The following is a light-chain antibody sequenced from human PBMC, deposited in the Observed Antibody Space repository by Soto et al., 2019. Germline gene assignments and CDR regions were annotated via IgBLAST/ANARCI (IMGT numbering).Light chain of an antibody. V-gene: IGLV2-14*01. Sequence: QSVLTQPASVSGSPGQSITISCTGGSSDIGGYNYVSWFQQHPGKAPKHMIYEVTNRPSGVSNRFSGSKSGSTASLTISGLQAEDEADYYCSSYTSSNTLVFGTGTKLTVL. CDR1: SSDIGGYNY. CDR2: EVT. J-gene: IGLJ1*01. CDR3: SSYTSSNTLV.